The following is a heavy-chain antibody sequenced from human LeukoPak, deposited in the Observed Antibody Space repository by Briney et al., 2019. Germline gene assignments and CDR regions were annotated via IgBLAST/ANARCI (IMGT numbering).Heavy chain of an antibody. CDR3: ATTVETGDAFDI. CDR1: GDXVSSNSAA. D-gene: IGHD1-1*01. V-gene: IGHV6-1*01. J-gene: IGHJ3*02. CDR2: TYYRSKWYN. Sequence: SQTLSLTCVISGDXVSSNSAAWSWIRLSPSRGLEWLGRTYYRSKWYNDYAVSVRSRITINPDTSKNLFSLQLNSVTPEDTAEYYCATTVETGDAFDIWGPGTRVTVSS.